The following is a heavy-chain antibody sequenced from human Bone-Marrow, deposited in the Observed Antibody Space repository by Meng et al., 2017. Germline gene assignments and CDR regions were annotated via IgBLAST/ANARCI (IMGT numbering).Heavy chain of an antibody. Sequence: GESLKISCAASGFTFSSYWMSWVRQAPGKGLEWVANIKQDGSEKYCVDSVKGRFTISRDNAKNSLYLQMNSLRAEDTAVYYCAAWVYYDSSGGFDYWGQGTLVTVSS. J-gene: IGHJ4*02. CDR3: AAWVYYDSSGGFDY. CDR1: GFTFSSYW. V-gene: IGHV3-7*01. CDR2: IKQDGSEK. D-gene: IGHD3-22*01.